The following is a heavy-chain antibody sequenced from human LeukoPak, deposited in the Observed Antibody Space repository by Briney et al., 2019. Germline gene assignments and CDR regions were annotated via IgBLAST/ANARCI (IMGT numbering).Heavy chain of an antibody. J-gene: IGHJ4*02. CDR1: GYTFTAYY. CDR2: INPSGGST. V-gene: IGHV1-46*01. D-gene: IGHD1-26*01. CDR3: AVGSGSYGWMFDY. Sequence: GASVKVSCKASGYTFTAYYIHWVRQAPGQGLEWMGIINPSGGSTSYAQKFQGRVTMTRDMSTSTVYMELSSLRSEDTAVYYCAVGSGSYGWMFDYWGQGTLVTVSS.